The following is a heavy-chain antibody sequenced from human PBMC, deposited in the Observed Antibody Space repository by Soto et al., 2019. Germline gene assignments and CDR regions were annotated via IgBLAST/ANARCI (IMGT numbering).Heavy chain of an antibody. J-gene: IGHJ5*02. CDR3: ARDSNWFDP. V-gene: IGHV4-30-2*05. CDR1: GGSISSGGYS. Sequence: PSETLSLTCAVSGGSISSGGYSWSWIRQPPGKGLEWIGYIYHSGSTYYNPSLKSRVTISVDTSKNQFSLKLSSVTAADTAVYYCARDSNWFDPWGQGTLVTVS. CDR2: IYHSGST.